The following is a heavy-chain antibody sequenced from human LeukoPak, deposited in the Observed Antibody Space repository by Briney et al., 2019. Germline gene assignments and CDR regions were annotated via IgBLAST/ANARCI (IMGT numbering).Heavy chain of an antibody. D-gene: IGHD3-3*01. CDR2: IYYSGST. J-gene: IGHJ4*02. Sequence: SETLSLTCTVSGGSISSYYWSWIRQPPGKGLEWIGYIYYSGSTNYNPSLKSRVTISVDTSKNQFSLKLSSVTAADTAVYYCARHRNDFWSGYYVGGRGWYFDYWGQGTLVTVSS. CDR3: ARHRNDFWSGYYVGGRGWYFDY. CDR1: GGSISSYY. V-gene: IGHV4-59*08.